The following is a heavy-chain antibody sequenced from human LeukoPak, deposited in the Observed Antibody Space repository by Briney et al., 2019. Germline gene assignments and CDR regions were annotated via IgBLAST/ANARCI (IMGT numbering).Heavy chain of an antibody. D-gene: IGHD3-22*01. CDR3: ARDSYDSSGYYLPLDY. Sequence: GGSLRLSCAAFGFTVSSNYMSWVRQAPGKGLEWVSVIYSGGSTYYADSVKGRFTISRDNSKNTLYLQMNSLRAEDTAVYYCARDSYDSSGYYLPLDYWGQGTLVTVSS. V-gene: IGHV3-66*01. CDR2: IYSGGST. CDR1: GFTVSSNY. J-gene: IGHJ4*02.